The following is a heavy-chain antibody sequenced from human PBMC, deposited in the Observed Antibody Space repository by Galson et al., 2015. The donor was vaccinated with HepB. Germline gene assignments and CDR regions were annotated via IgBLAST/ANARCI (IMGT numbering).Heavy chain of an antibody. D-gene: IGHD5-12*01. V-gene: IGHV1-18*01. J-gene: IGHJ4*02. CDR1: GYSFTTYG. CDR3: ARDHIAPVFAFDY. Sequence: SVKVSCKASGYSFTTYGISWVRQAPGQGLEWMGWISVYNDNTNYAQKFQGRVTMTTDTSTTTAYMELRSLRSDDTAVYYCARDHIAPVFAFDYWGQGTLVTVSS. CDR2: ISVYNDNT.